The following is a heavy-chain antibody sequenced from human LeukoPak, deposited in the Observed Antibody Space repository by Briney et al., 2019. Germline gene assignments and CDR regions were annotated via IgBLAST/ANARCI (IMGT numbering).Heavy chain of an antibody. CDR3: AKGYSLFDY. Sequence: GGSLRLSCAASGFTFSTYSMHWVRQAPGKGLQWVAAISYDGSNKYYADSVKGRFTISRDNSKNTLYLQMNSLRTEDTAVYYCAKGYSLFDYWGQGILVTVSS. CDR2: ISYDGSNK. V-gene: IGHV3-30*04. CDR1: GFTFSTYS. D-gene: IGHD2-15*01. J-gene: IGHJ4*02.